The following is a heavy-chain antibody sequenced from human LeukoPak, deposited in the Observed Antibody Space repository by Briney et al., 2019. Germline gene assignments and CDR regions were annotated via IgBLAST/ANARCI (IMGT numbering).Heavy chain of an antibody. J-gene: IGHJ5*02. Sequence: SETLSLTCAVYGGSFSGYYWSWIRQPPGKGLEWIGEINHSGGTNYNPSLKSRVTISVDTSKNQFSLKLSSVTAADTAVYYCARVAVAGRFGSWFDPWGQGTLVTVSS. CDR2: INHSGGT. CDR3: ARVAVAGRFGSWFDP. D-gene: IGHD6-19*01. CDR1: GGSFSGYY. V-gene: IGHV4-34*01.